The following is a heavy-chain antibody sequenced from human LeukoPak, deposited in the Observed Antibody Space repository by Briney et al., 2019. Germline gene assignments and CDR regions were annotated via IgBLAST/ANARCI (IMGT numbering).Heavy chain of an antibody. J-gene: IGHJ5*02. CDR3: ARDTDYYDSSGLRRGVGYNWFDP. D-gene: IGHD3-22*01. Sequence: ASETLSLTCTVSGYSISSGYYWGWIRPPPGKGLEWIGSIYHSGSTYYNPSLKSRVTISGDTSKNQFSLKLSSVTAADTAVYYCARDTDYYDSSGLRRGVGYNWFDPWGQGTLVTVSS. V-gene: IGHV4-38-2*02. CDR1: GYSISSGYY. CDR2: IYHSGST.